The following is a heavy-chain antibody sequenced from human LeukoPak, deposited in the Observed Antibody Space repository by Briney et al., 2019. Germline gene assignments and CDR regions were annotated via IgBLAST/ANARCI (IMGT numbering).Heavy chain of an antibody. D-gene: IGHD2-15*01. CDR1: GFTFSGYA. Sequence: GGSLRLSCAASGFTFSGYAMSWVRQAPEKGLEWVSSINASGASTYYADSVKGRFTISRDNSKGTLYLQMNSLRAEDTAVYYCAKVALGYCSGGSCYYFDYGGQGTLVTVSS. J-gene: IGHJ4*02. V-gene: IGHV3-23*01. CDR3: AKVALGYCSGGSCYYFDY. CDR2: INASGAST.